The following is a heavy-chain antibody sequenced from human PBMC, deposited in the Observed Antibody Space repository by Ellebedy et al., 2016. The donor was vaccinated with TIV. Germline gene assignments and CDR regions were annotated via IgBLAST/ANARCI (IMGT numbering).Heavy chain of an antibody. D-gene: IGHD2-2*01. J-gene: IGHJ3*01. V-gene: IGHV3-20*04. CDR3: SRTVTLIVVAADALDV. Sequence: GESLKISCVGSGFNFHDYGITWVRQVPGRGLEWDSSNNWNGANIGYVASVKGRFTISRDNAKKSLYLEMNSLRAEDTAMYYCSRTVTLIVVAADALDVWGQGTMVTVSS. CDR2: NNWNGANI. CDR1: GFNFHDYG.